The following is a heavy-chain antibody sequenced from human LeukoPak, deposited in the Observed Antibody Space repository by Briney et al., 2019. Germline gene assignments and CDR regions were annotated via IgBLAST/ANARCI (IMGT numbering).Heavy chain of an antibody. V-gene: IGHV3-21*06. CDR3: ARDTYDILTGYYKWAFDI. Sequence: PGGSLRLSCAASGFTFSSYTMNWVRQAPGKGLEWVSSISSSSSYIYYADSVKGRFTISRDNAKNSLYLQMNSLRAEDTAVYYCARDTYDILTGYYKWAFDIWSQGTMVTVSS. J-gene: IGHJ3*02. D-gene: IGHD3-9*01. CDR1: GFTFSSYT. CDR2: ISSSSSYI.